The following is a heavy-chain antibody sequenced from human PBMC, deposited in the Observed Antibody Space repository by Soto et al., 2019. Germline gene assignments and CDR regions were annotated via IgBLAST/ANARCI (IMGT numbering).Heavy chain of an antibody. CDR2: IVVGSGNT. Sequence: SVKVSCKASGFTFTSSAVQWVRQARGQRLEWIGWIVVGSGNTNYAQKFQERVTITGDMSTSTAYMELSSLRSEDTAVYYCAAVPEYSSSSSYYYYGMDVWGQGTTVTVSS. V-gene: IGHV1-58*01. CDR1: GFTFTSSA. D-gene: IGHD6-6*01. J-gene: IGHJ6*02. CDR3: AAVPEYSSSSSYYYYGMDV.